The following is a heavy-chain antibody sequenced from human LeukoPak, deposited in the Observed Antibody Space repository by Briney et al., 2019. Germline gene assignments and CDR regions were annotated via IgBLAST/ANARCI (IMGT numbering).Heavy chain of an antibody. CDR3: ARADSCGYRFDY. Sequence: PSETLSLACAVSGYSISSSNWWGWIRQPPGKGLEWIGYIYYSGSIYYNPSLKSRVTISVDTSKNQFSLKLSSVTAVDTAVYYCARADSCGYRFDYWGQGTLVTVSS. V-gene: IGHV4-28*05. CDR2: IYYSGSI. D-gene: IGHD5-18*01. CDR1: GYSISSSNW. J-gene: IGHJ4*02.